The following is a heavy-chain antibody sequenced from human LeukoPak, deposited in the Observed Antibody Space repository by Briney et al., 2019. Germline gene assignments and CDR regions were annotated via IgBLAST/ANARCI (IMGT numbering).Heavy chain of an antibody. CDR3: ARDPPTHYYDSSGDYDAFDI. CDR1: GFTFSDYY. CDR2: ISSSASTI. D-gene: IGHD3-22*01. V-gene: IGHV3-11*01. J-gene: IGHJ3*02. Sequence: GGSLRLSCAASGFTFSDYYMSWIRQAPGKGLEWVSYISSSASTIYYADSVKGRFTISRDNAKNSLYLQMNSLRAEDTVVYYCARDPPTHYYDSSGDYDAFDIWGQGTMVTVSS.